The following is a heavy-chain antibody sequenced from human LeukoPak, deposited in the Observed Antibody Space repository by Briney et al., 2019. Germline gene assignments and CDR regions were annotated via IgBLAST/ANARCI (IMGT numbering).Heavy chain of an antibody. CDR2: IYYSGST. J-gene: IGHJ6*03. V-gene: IGHV4-39*07. CDR3: AREDWNPPHGYMDD. D-gene: IGHD1-1*01. CDR1: GGSISSSSYY. Sequence: SETLSLTCTVSGGSISSSSYYWGWIRQPPGKGLEWMGSIYYSGSTYYNPSLKSRVTISVDTSKNQFSLKLSSVTAADTAVYYCAREDWNPPHGYMDDWGKGTTVTVSS.